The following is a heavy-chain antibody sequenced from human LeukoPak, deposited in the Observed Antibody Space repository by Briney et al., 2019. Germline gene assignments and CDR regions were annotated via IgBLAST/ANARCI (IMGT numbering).Heavy chain of an antibody. D-gene: IGHD4-11*01. CDR1: GYTFTSYG. CDR3: ARKYSNYEAGWFDP. CDR2: ISAYNGNT. Sequence: ASVKVSCKASGYTFTSYGISWVRQAPGQGLEWMGWISAYNGNTNYAQKLQGRVTMTTDTSTSTAYMELRSLRSDDTAVYYCARKYSNYEAGWFDPWGQGTLVTVSS. J-gene: IGHJ5*02. V-gene: IGHV1-18*01.